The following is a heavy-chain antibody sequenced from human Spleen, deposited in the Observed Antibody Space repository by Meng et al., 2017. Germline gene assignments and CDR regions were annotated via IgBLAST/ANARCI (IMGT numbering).Heavy chain of an antibody. D-gene: IGHD3-22*01. V-gene: IGHV1-24*01. J-gene: IGHJ3*02. CDR1: GYTLTELS. CDR2: FDPEDGET. Sequence: ASVKVSCKVSGYTLTELSMHWVRQAPGKGLEWMGGFDPEDGETIYAQKFQGRVTMTEDTSTDTAYMELSSLRSEDTAVYYCATDAPYYDSSDVMRGSAFDIWGQGKRV. CDR3: ATDAPYYDSSDVMRGSAFDI.